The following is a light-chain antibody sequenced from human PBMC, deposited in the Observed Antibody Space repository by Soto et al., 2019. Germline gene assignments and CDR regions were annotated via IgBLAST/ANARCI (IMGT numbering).Light chain of an antibody. CDR1: SSDVGSYNL. V-gene: IGLV2-23*03. CDR3: CSYAGSSTFYVV. Sequence: QSALTQPASVSGSPGHSITISCTGTSSDVGSYNLVSWYQQHPGKAPKLMIYEGSKRPSGVSNRFSGSKSGNTASLTISGLQAEDEADYYCCSYAGSSTFYVVFGGGTQLNVL. CDR2: EGS. J-gene: IGLJ2*01.